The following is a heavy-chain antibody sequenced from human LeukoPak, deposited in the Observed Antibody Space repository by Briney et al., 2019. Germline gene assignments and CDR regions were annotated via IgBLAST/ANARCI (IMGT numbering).Heavy chain of an antibody. Sequence: SETLSLTCTVSGGSISSYYWSWIRQPPGQGLEWIGYIYYSGSTNYNPSLKSRVTISVDTSKNQFSLKLSSVTAADTAVYYCARGVYIAAAQYAYWGQGTLVTVSS. CDR1: GGSISSYY. CDR2: IYYSGST. D-gene: IGHD6-13*01. V-gene: IGHV4-59*08. CDR3: ARGVYIAAAQYAY. J-gene: IGHJ4*02.